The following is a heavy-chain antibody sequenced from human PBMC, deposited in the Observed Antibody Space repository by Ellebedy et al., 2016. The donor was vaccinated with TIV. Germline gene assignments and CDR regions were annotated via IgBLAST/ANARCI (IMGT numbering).Heavy chain of an antibody. D-gene: IGHD3-22*01. Sequence: SETLSLXXTVSGGSISSYYWSWIRQPPGKGLEWIWYIYYSGSTNYNPSLKSRVTISVDTSKNQFSLKLSSVTAADTAVYYCARGLIGYYDSSGYYPNYYYYYMDVWGKGTTVTVSS. V-gene: IGHV4-59*01. CDR1: GGSISSYY. CDR3: ARGLIGYYDSSGYYPNYYYYYMDV. CDR2: IYYSGST. J-gene: IGHJ6*03.